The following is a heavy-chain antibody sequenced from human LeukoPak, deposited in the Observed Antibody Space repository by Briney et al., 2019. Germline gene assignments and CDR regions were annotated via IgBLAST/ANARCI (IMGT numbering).Heavy chain of an antibody. CDR1: GGSISSSSYY. V-gene: IGHV4-39*07. D-gene: IGHD3-10*01. Sequence: SETLSLTCTVSGGSISSSSYYWGWIRQPPGKGLEWIGSIYYSGSTYYNPSLKSRVTISVDTSKNQFSLKLSSVTAADTAVYYCARRGYGSTGFDYWGQGTLVTVSS. J-gene: IGHJ4*02. CDR3: ARRGYGSTGFDY. CDR2: IYYSGST.